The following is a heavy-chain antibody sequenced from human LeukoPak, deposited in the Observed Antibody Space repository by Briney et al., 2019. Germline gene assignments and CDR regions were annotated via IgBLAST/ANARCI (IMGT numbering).Heavy chain of an antibody. CDR2: INPNSGDT. J-gene: IGHJ5*02. CDR3: ARGLTISGFDP. D-gene: IGHD4/OR15-4a*01. V-gene: IGHV1-2*02. Sequence: ASVKVSCKASGYSFTGYYMHWVRQAPGQGLEWMGWINPNSGDTNYAQRFQGRVTMTRDTSISTAYMDVSSLTSDDTAMYYCARGLTISGFDPWGQGTLVAVSS. CDR1: GYSFTGYY.